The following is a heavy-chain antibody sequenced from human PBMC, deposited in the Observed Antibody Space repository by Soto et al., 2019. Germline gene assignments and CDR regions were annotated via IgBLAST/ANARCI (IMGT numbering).Heavy chain of an antibody. Sequence: ASVKVSCKTSGYSFTKYGLHWVRQAPGQRLEWMGWINPGNGDTKYSQKFQGRVTITRDTSATTAYMELSSLRSEDSAVFYCARAHPYYYDSPRSWQAFGYWGQGTLVTVSS. CDR2: INPGNGDT. CDR1: GYSFTKYG. V-gene: IGHV1-3*01. CDR3: ARAHPYYYDSPRSWQAFGY. D-gene: IGHD3-22*01. J-gene: IGHJ4*02.